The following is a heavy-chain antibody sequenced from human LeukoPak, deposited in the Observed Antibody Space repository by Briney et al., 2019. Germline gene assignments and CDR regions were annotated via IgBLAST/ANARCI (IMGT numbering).Heavy chain of an antibody. J-gene: IGHJ4*02. D-gene: IGHD1-26*01. V-gene: IGHV3-64D*06. CDR1: GFTLTWHI. Sequence: PGGSVRLSCAASGFTLTWHIIDWVRHAPWKALEYVSFIHHNGEMTSYAESVRGRFTVSRDNSKNTLFLELSSLRTDDTAVYYCVRDMSGKYSFDYWGQGTLVIVST. CDR3: VRDMSGKYSFDY. CDR2: IHHNGEMT.